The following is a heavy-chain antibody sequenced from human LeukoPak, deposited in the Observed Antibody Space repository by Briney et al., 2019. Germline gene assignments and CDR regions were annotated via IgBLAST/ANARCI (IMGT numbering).Heavy chain of an antibody. CDR3: ARRFAFGELSTTGEFDY. CDR1: GGTFSSYA. Sequence: ASVKVYCKASGGTFSSYAISWVRQAPGQGLEWMGRIIPILGIANYAQKFQGRVTITADKSTSTAYMELSSLRSEDTAVYYCARRFAFGELSTTGEFDYWGQGTLVTVSS. D-gene: IGHD3-10*01. V-gene: IGHV1-69*04. J-gene: IGHJ4*02. CDR2: IIPILGIA.